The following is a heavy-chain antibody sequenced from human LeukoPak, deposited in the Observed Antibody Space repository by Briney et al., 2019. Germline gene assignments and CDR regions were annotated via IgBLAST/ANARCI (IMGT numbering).Heavy chain of an antibody. D-gene: IGHD4-23*01. J-gene: IGHJ4*02. CDR1: GFPFSSYA. Sequence: PGGSLRLSCAASGFPFSSYAMSWVRQAPGKGLEWVSYISTSGTTTDYSDSVKGRFTMSRDNAKNSVYPQMNSLRDEDTAVYYCARDYGGHGEYFDYWGQGTLVTVSS. CDR2: ISTSGTTT. V-gene: IGHV3-48*02. CDR3: ARDYGGHGEYFDY.